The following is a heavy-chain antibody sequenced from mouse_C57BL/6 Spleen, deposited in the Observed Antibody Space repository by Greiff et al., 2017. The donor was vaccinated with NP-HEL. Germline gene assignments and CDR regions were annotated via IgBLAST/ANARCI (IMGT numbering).Heavy chain of an antibody. CDR1: GFTFSSYA. D-gene: IGHD2-4*01. Sequence: EVKLVESGGGLVKPGGSLKLSCAASGFTFSSYAMSWVRQTPEKRLEWVATISDGGSYTYYPDNVKGRFTISRDNAKNNLYLQMSHLKSEDTAMYYCASYDYFAYWGQGTLVTVSA. J-gene: IGHJ3*01. CDR2: ISDGGSYT. CDR3: ASYDYFAY. V-gene: IGHV5-4*03.